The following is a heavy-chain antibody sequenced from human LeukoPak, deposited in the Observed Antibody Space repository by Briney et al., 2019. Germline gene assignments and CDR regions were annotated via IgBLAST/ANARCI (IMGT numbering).Heavy chain of an antibody. CDR2: IRYDESNT. CDR3: AKVGGSWSDNY. J-gene: IGHJ4*02. Sequence: GGSLRLSCAASGFTFRIYGMHWVRQAPGKGLEWMAFIRYDESNTYYADSVKGRFTISRDNSKNTLYLQMNSLRADDTAVYYCAKVGGSWSDNYWGQGTLVTVSS. D-gene: IGHD6-13*01. V-gene: IGHV3-30*02. CDR1: GFTFRIYG.